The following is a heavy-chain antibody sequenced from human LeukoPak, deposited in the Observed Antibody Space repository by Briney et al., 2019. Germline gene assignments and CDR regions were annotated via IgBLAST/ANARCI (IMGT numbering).Heavy chain of an antibody. D-gene: IGHD2-2*01. CDR2: MNPNSGNT. J-gene: IGHJ4*02. CDR1: GYTFTSYD. V-gene: IGHV1-8*01. CDR3: ARDLAGDIVVVPAAMFDY. Sequence: ASVKVSCKASGYTFTSYDINWVRQATGQGLEWMGWMNPNSGNTGYAQKFQGRVTMTRNTSISTAYMELSSLRSEDTAVYYCARDLAGDIVVVPAAMFDYWGQGTLVTVSS.